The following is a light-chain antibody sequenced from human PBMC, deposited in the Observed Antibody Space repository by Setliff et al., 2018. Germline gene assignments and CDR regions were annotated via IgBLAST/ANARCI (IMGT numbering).Light chain of an antibody. J-gene: IGLJ2*01. Sequence: QSALTQPASVSGSPGQSITISCTGTSSDIGGYNYVSWCQQHPGKAPKLMIYDVSQRPSGVSNRFSGSKSGNTASLTISGLQAEDEADYYCISYTNSSTYVVFGGGTK. CDR1: SSDIGGYNY. CDR3: ISYTNSSTYVV. V-gene: IGLV2-14*03. CDR2: DVS.